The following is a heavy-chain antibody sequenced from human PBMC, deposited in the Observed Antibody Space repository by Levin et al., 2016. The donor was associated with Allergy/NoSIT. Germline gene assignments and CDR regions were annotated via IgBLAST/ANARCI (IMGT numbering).Heavy chain of an antibody. V-gene: IGHV6-1*01. CDR3: ARDSPVANLVRAVDY. Sequence: SETLSLTCAISGDSVSSNSAAWNWIRQSPSRGLEWLGRTYYRSKWYNDYAVSVEGRITINADTSKNKFSLQLNSVTPEDTALYYCARDSPVANLVRAVDYWGQGTLVTVSS. CDR1: GDSVSSNSAA. D-gene: IGHD6-6*01. CDR2: TYYRSKWYN. J-gene: IGHJ4*02.